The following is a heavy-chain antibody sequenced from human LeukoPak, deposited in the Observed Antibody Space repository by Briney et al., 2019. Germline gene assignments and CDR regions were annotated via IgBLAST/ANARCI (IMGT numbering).Heavy chain of an antibody. V-gene: IGHV3-30-3*01. Sequence: GGSLRLSCPPSGFTFSSYAMHWVRQAPGKGLEWVAVISYDGSNKYYADSVKGRFTISRDNSKNTLYLQMNSLRAEDTAVYYCARGTFLGYCSSTSCSFDYWGQGTLVTVSS. CDR2: ISYDGSNK. CDR1: GFTFSSYA. D-gene: IGHD2-2*01. CDR3: ARGTFLGYCSSTSCSFDY. J-gene: IGHJ4*02.